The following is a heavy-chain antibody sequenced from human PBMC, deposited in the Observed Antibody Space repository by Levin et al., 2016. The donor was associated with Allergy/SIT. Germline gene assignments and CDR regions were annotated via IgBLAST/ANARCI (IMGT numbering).Heavy chain of an antibody. V-gene: IGHV1-69*04. D-gene: IGHD3-22*01. CDR1: GGTFSSYG. CDR2: IIPILGIT. Sequence: SVKVSCKASGGTFSSYGFNWVRQAPGRGLEWMGKIIPILGITNYAQKFQGRIAITADKSTTTAYMELRSLRSEDTAVYYCARVVMSHFYFDYWGQGALVTVSS. J-gene: IGHJ4*02. CDR3: ARVVMSHFYFDY.